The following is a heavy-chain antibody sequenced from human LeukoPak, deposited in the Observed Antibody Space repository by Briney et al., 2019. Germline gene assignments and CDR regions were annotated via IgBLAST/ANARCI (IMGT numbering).Heavy chain of an antibody. V-gene: IGHV3-7*01. J-gene: IGHJ3*02. D-gene: IGHD6-13*01. CDR1: GFTFSSYW. CDR2: IKQDGSEK. Sequence: GGSLRLSCAASGFTFSSYWMSWVRQAPGKGLEWVANIKQDGSEKYYVDSVKGRFTISRDNAKNSLYLQMNSLRAEDTAVYHCAREEPHGGSWLEAFDIWGPGTMVTVSS. CDR3: AREEPHGGSWLEAFDI.